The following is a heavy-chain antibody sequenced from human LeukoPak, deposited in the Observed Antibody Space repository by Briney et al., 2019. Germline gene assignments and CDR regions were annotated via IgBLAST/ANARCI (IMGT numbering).Heavy chain of an antibody. CDR2: IYHSGST. J-gene: IGHJ3*02. V-gene: IGHV4-4*02. CDR3: ARRKPSALGWNYWDAFDI. CDR1: GGSISSSNW. Sequence: PSETLSLTCAVSGGSISSSNWWSWVRQPPGNGLEWIGEIYHSGSTNYNPSLKSRVTISVDTSKNQFSLKLSSVTAADTAVYYCARRKPSALGWNYWDAFDIWGQGTMVTVSS. D-gene: IGHD1-7*01.